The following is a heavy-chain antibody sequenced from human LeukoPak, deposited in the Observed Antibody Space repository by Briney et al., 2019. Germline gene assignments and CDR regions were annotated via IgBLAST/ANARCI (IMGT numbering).Heavy chain of an antibody. CDR2: IYYSGSA. J-gene: IGHJ2*01. Sequence: SETLSLTCTVSGGSINNYYWNWIRQPPGKGLEWIGYIYYSGSASYNPSLKSRVTISVDTSKSQFSLKLSSVTAADTAVYYCARGPLGDWYFDLWGRGTPVTVSS. CDR3: ARGPLGDWYFDL. V-gene: IGHV4-59*01. CDR1: GGSINNYY.